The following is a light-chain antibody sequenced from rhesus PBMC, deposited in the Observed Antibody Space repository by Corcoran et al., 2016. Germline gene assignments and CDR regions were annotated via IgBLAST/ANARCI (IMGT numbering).Light chain of an antibody. V-gene: IGKV3-24*04. CDR2: VTS. J-gene: IGKJ2*01. Sequence: EIVMTQSPVTLALSPGERATLSCRASQSVSIYLAWYHKKPCQAPRPRIYVTSRRATGIPDRFSGSGSGTEFTLTISSLETEDVGVYFCLQSSNWPQDSFGQGTKVEIK. CDR1: QSVSIY. CDR3: LQSSNWPQDS.